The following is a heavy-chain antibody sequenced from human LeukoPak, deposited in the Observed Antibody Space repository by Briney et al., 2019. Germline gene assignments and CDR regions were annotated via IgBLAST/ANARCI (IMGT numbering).Heavy chain of an antibody. D-gene: IGHD3-3*01. CDR1: GGSFSGYY. J-gene: IGHJ6*03. Sequence: PSETLSLTCAVYGGSFSGYYWSWIRQPPGKGLEWIGEINHSGSTNYNPSLKSRVTISVDTSKNQFSLKLSSVTAADTAVYYCARDYKYDFWTEGYYYYYYMDVWGKGTTVTVSS. CDR3: ARDYKYDFWTEGYYYYYYMDV. V-gene: IGHV4-34*01. CDR2: INHSGST.